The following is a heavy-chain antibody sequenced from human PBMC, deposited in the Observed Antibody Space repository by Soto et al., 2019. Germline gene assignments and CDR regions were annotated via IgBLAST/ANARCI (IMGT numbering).Heavy chain of an antibody. CDR3: ATDSDCLGTCDTWFDS. V-gene: IGHV1-69*10. CDR1: GGSFGYHG. CDR2: IIPFLHRT. Sequence: GASVKVSCKASGGSFGYHGVSWVRQAPGQGLDWLGVIIPFLHRTKFAQKFQGRLTITADESTGTASMELSGLRSDDTAVYYCATDSDCLGTCDTWFDSWGQGTLVTVSS. D-gene: IGHD2-15*01. J-gene: IGHJ5*01.